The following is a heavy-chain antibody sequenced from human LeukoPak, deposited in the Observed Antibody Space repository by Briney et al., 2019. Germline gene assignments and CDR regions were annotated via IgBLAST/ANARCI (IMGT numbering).Heavy chain of an antibody. J-gene: IGHJ5*02. CDR1: GYTFTNYD. D-gene: IGHD3-3*01. CDR2: MSPNSGNT. Sequence: ASVKVSCKASGYTFTNYDINWVRQATGQGLEWMGWMSPNSGNTGYAQKFQGRVTMTRDTSISTAYMELTSLRSEDTAVYYCARGGNYDFPWGQGTLVTVSS. V-gene: IGHV1-8*01. CDR3: ARGGNYDFP.